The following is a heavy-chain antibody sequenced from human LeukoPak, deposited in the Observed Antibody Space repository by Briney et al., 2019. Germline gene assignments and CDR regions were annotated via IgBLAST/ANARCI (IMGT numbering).Heavy chain of an antibody. Sequence: GASVKVSRKASGYTFTSYYMHWVRQAPGQGLGWMGIINPSGGSTSYAQKFQGRVTMTRDTSTSTVYMELSSLRSEDTAVYYCARDFRYGGAKAPFGYWGQGTLVTVSS. J-gene: IGHJ4*02. CDR2: INPSGGST. D-gene: IGHD1-26*01. CDR3: ARDFRYGGAKAPFGY. V-gene: IGHV1-46*01. CDR1: GYTFTSYY.